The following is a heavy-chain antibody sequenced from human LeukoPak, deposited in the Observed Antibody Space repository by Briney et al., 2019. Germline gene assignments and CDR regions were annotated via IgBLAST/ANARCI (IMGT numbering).Heavy chain of an antibody. V-gene: IGHV3-7*01. D-gene: IGHD3-3*01. CDR1: GFTFNKHW. Sequence: GGSLRLSCAASGFTFNKHWMNWVRQAPGKGLEWVANIKEDSSDKNYVDSMKGRFTISRDNAKNSLYLQMNSLRAEDTAVYYCARESGRFRFDSWGQGTLVTVSS. CDR2: IKEDSSDK. J-gene: IGHJ5*01. CDR3: ARESGRFRFDS.